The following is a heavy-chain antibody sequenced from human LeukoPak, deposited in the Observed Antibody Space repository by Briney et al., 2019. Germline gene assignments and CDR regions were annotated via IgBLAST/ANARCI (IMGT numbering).Heavy chain of an antibody. J-gene: IGHJ4*02. V-gene: IGHV1-18*01. CDR1: GYTFTSYA. CDR2: ISAYNGNT. Sequence: GASVKVSCKASGYTFTSYAMHWVRQAPGQGLEWMGWISAYNGNTNYAQKLQGRVTMTTDTSTSTAYMELRSLRSDDTAVYYCARVENDYGDSDYFDYWGQGTLVTVSS. D-gene: IGHD4-17*01. CDR3: ARVENDYGDSDYFDY.